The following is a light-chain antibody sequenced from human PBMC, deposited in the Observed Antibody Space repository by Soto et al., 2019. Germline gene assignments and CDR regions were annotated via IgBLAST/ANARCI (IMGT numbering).Light chain of an antibody. V-gene: IGLV2-14*01. CDR2: EVS. CDR3: CSYTSTSTRV. Sequence: QSVLTQPASVSGSPGQSITISCTGTSSDVGAYNHVSWYQHHPGKAPKLMIFEVSSRPSGVSYRFSGSKSGNTASLTISGLQAEDEADYYCCSYTSTSTRVFGTGPKLTVL. J-gene: IGLJ1*01. CDR1: SSDVGAYNH.